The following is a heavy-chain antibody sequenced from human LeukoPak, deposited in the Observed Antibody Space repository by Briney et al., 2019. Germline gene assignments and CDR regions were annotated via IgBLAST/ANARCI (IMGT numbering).Heavy chain of an antibody. CDR1: GFTFSSYS. D-gene: IGHD6-13*01. CDR2: ISSSSSTI. J-gene: IGHJ4*02. V-gene: IGHV3-48*04. Sequence: GGSLRLSCAASGFTFSSYSMNWVRQAPGKGLEWVSYISSSSSTIYYADSVKGRFTISRDNAKNSLYLQMNSLRAEDTAVYYCARDSTQYSSSWIDYWGQGTLVTASS. CDR3: ARDSTQYSSSWIDY.